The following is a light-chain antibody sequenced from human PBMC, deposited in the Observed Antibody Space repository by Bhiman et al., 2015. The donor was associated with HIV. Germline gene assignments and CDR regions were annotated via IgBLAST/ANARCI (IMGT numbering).Light chain of an antibody. J-gene: IGLJ1*01. V-gene: IGLV3-1*01. CDR3: QAWDSSTGGYV. Sequence: SFDLTQPPSVSVSPGQTGSITCSGDKLGNKYASWYQQKPGQSPVLVMYQDNKRPSGVPERFFGSNSGNTATLTISGTQSMDEADYYCQAWDSSTGGYVFGTGTKVTVL. CDR2: QDN. CDR1: KLGNKY.